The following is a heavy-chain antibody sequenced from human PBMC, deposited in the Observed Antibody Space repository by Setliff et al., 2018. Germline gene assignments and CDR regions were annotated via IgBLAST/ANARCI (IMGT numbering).Heavy chain of an antibody. Sequence: PSETLSLTCSVAGGSMSNYFWSWVRRPPGKGLEWIGYIDTSGSTDYNPSLKSRVTISVDTSKNQLSLKLSSVTAADTAVYYCAKVPITKVYFYMDVWGKGTTVTVSS. CDR1: GGSMSNYF. V-gene: IGHV4-4*08. CDR3: AKVPITKVYFYMDV. CDR2: IDTSGST. J-gene: IGHJ6*03. D-gene: IGHD3-10*01.